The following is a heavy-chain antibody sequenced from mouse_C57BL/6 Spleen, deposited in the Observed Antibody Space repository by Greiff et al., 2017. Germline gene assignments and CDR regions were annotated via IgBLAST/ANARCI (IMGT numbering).Heavy chain of an antibody. CDR2: IWRGGST. Sequence: QVQLQQSGPGLVQPSQSLSITCTVSGFSFTSYGVHWVRQSPGKGLEWLGVIWRGGSTDYNAAFMSRLSITKDNSKGQVFFKMNSLQADDTARYYCAKSYAWYFDVWGTGTTVTVSS. CDR1: GFSFTSYG. V-gene: IGHV2-5*01. D-gene: IGHD1-1*01. CDR3: AKSYAWYFDV. J-gene: IGHJ1*03.